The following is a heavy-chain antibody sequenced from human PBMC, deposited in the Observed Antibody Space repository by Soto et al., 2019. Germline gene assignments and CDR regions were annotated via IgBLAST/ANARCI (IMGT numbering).Heavy chain of an antibody. D-gene: IGHD2-2*01. J-gene: IGHJ6*02. CDR3: AKYPEYCSSTSCYAVHYYGMDV. Sequence: GGSLRLSCAASGFTFSSYAMSWVRQAPGKGLEWVSAISGSGGSTYYADYVKGRFTISRDNSKNTLNLKMNSLRAEDTAVYYCAKYPEYCSSTSCYAVHYYGMDVWGQGTTVTVSS. V-gene: IGHV3-23*01. CDR2: ISGSGGST. CDR1: GFTFSSYA.